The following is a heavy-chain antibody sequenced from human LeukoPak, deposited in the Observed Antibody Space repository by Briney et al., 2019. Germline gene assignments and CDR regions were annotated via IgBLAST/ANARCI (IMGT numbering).Heavy chain of an antibody. Sequence: SQTLSLTCAISGDSVSSNSAAWNWTRQSPSRGLEWLGRTYYRSKWYNDYAVSVKSRITINPDTSKNQFSLQLNSVTPEDTAVYYCERGAGDLEDRYFDYGGQETLVTVSS. CDR2: TYYRSKWYN. D-gene: IGHD1-26*01. CDR1: GDSVSSNSAA. CDR3: ERGAGDLEDRYFDY. V-gene: IGHV6-1*01. J-gene: IGHJ4*02.